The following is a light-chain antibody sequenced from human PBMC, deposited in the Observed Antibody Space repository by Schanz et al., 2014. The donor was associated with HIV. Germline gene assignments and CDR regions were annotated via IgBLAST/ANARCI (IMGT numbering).Light chain of an antibody. V-gene: IGLV1-44*01. J-gene: IGLJ3*02. CDR2: ATY. CDR1: SSNIATNA. Sequence: QSVLTQPPSASGTPGQRVTMSCSASSSNIATNAVNWYQQLPGTAPKLLIYATYNRPSGVPDRFSGSTSGTSASLVISGLQSEDEADYYCAAWDDSLNGWVLGGGTKLTVL. CDR3: AAWDDSLNGWV.